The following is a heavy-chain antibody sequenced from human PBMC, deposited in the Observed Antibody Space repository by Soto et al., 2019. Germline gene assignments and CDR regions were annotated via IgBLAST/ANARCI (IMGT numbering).Heavy chain of an antibody. D-gene: IGHD3-10*01. CDR2: IYHSGST. J-gene: IGHJ4*02. Sequence: KPSETLSLTCAVSGGSISSGGYSWSWIRQPPGKGLEWIGYIYHSGSTYYNPSLKSRVTISVDRSKNQFSLKLSSVTAADTAVYYCARNSRASDYSMVRDPFGRFDYWGQGTLVTVSS. CDR3: ARNSRASDYSMVRDPFGRFDY. CDR1: GGSISSGGYS. V-gene: IGHV4-30-2*01.